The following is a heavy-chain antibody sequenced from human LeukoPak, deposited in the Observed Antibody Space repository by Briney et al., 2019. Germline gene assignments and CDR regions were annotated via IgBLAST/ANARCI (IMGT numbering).Heavy chain of an antibody. CDR1: GYSFTSYW. CDR3: AVHNPCSSGPGSFDY. CDR2: IYPGDSDT. J-gene: IGHJ4*02. D-gene: IGHD6-19*01. Sequence: GESLKISCKGSGYSFTSYWIGWVRQMPGKGLEWMGIIYPGDSDTRYSPSFQGQVTISADKSISTAYLQWSSLKASDTAMYYCAVHNPCSSGPGSFDYWGQGTLVTVSS. V-gene: IGHV5-51*01.